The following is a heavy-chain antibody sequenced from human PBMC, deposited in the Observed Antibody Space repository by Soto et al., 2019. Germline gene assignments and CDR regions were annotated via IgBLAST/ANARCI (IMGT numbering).Heavy chain of an antibody. CDR3: AKDAISMKVVVIKNYFDY. D-gene: IGHD3-22*01. V-gene: IGHV3-23*01. CDR1: GFTFANYP. J-gene: IGHJ4*02. Sequence: PGGSLRLSCAASGFTFANYPMSWVRQAPGKGLEWVSAISGGGDSIYYTDSVKGRFTISRDNSNNTLYLQMNSLRAEDTAVYYCAKDAISMKVVVIKNYFDYWGQGALVTVSS. CDR2: ISGGGDSI.